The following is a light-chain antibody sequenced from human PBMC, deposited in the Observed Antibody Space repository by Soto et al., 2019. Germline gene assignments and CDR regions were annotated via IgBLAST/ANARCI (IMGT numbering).Light chain of an antibody. CDR2: DAS. CDR3: QQRSNWPLT. Sequence: EIVLTQSPATLSLSPGERAALSCRASQSVSTYLAWDQQKPGQAPRLLIYDASSRATGIPARFSGSGSGTDFTLTISSLEPEDFAVYYCQQRSNWPLTFGGGTKVEI. V-gene: IGKV3-11*01. CDR1: QSVSTY. J-gene: IGKJ4*01.